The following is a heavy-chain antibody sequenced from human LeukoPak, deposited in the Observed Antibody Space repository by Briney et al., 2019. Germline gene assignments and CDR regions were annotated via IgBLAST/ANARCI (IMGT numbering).Heavy chain of an antibody. CDR1: GYTFTSYD. CDR2: MNPSSGNT. V-gene: IGHV1-8*01. CDR3: ATGVVPIWFDP. D-gene: IGHD3-3*01. J-gene: IGHJ5*02. Sequence: ASVKVSCKASGYTFTSYDINWVRQATGQGLEWMGWMNPSSGNTGYAQKFQGRVTMTRNTSISTAYMELSSPRSEDTAVYYCATGVVPIWFDPWGQGTLVTVSS.